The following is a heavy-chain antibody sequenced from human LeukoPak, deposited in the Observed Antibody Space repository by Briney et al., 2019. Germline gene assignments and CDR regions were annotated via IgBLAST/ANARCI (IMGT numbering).Heavy chain of an antibody. J-gene: IGHJ4*02. CDR1: GFTFSSYG. D-gene: IGHD3/OR15-3a*01. V-gene: IGHV3-30*03. CDR3: ARCIDWAGYPSDY. Sequence: GGSLRLSCAASGFTFSSYGMHWVRQAPGKGMEWVAVISYDGSTKYYADSVKGQFTISRDNSKNTLYLQMDSLRAEDTALYYCARCIDWAGYPSDYWGQGTLVTVSS. CDR2: ISYDGSTK.